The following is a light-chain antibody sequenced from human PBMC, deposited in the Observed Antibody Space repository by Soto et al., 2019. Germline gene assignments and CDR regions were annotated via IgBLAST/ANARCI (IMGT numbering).Light chain of an antibody. Sequence: EIVLTQSPGTLSLSPGERATLSCRASQSVSSYLLWYQQKPGRAPRLLIYDTSNRATGIPARFSGSGSGTDFTLTISSLEPEDFAVYYCQQRSNGLTFGGGTKV. V-gene: IGKV3-11*01. J-gene: IGKJ4*01. CDR2: DTS. CDR1: QSVSSY. CDR3: QQRSNGLT.